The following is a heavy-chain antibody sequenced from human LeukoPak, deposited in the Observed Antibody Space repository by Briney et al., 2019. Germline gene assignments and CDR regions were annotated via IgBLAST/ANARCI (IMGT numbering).Heavy chain of an antibody. V-gene: IGHV3-48*01. J-gene: IGHJ4*02. Sequence: GGSLRLSCAASGFTFSSYSMNWVRQAPGKGLEWVSYISSSSGTIYYADSVKGRFTISRDNAKDSLYLQMNSLRAEDTAVYYCAREYSSGWYGTHFDYWGQGTLVTVSS. D-gene: IGHD6-19*01. CDR3: AREYSSGWYGTHFDY. CDR1: GFTFSSYS. CDR2: ISSSSGTI.